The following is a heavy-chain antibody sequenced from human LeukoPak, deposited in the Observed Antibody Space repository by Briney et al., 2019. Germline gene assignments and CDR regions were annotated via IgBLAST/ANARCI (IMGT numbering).Heavy chain of an antibody. V-gene: IGHV3-33*06. CDR2: IWYDGSNK. J-gene: IGHJ6*03. D-gene: IGHD3-22*01. Sequence: GGSLRLSCAASGFTFSSYGMHWVRQAPGKGLEWVAVIWYDGSNKYYADSVKGRFTISRDNSKNTLYLQMNSLRAEDTAVYYCAKGPHVEVSSGYYYYYYMDVWGKGTTVTVSS. CDR3: AKGPHVEVSSGYYYYYYMDV. CDR1: GFTFSSYG.